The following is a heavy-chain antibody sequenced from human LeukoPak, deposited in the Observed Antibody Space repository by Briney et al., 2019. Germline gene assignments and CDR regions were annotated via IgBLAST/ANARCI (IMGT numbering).Heavy chain of an antibody. CDR2: ITSSLSYI. D-gene: IGHD2-2*01. CDR3: ARDFGRTSDWQPRLYYGMDV. Sequence: GGCLRLSCAASGFTFKRYTMNWVRQAPGQGLEWVSSITSSLSYISYADAVKGRFPISRDNAKNSLSLQMNSLRAEDTAVYYCARDFGRTSDWQPRLYYGMDVWGQGTTVTVSS. CDR1: GFTFKRYT. V-gene: IGHV3-21*01. J-gene: IGHJ6*02.